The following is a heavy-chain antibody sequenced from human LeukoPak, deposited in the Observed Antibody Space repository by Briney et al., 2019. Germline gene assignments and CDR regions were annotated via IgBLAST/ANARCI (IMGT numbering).Heavy chain of an antibody. CDR2: INHRSTT. D-gene: IGHD3-10*01. Sequence: SETLSLTCAVYGGSLGTYYWSWIRQPPGKGLEWIGEINHRSTTNYNPSLKSRVVMSIDTSKNQFSLKLSSVTAADTAVYYCARVLRGRYYGSGSRFDPWGQGTLVTVSS. J-gene: IGHJ5*02. CDR3: ARVLRGRYYGSGSRFDP. CDR1: GGSLGTYY. V-gene: IGHV4-34*01.